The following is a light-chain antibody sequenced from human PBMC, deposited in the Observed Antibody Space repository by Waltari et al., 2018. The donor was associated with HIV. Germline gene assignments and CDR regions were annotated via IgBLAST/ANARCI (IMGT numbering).Light chain of an antibody. CDR1: QGINNY. Sequence: DIQLTQSPSFLSAAVGDRVTVTCWASQGINNYLAWYRQKPGKVPELLGYAASTLQTGVPSRFSGSGSWTEFTLTINSLQPEDFATYCCQQLSSYPFAFGQGTKVYI. CDR2: AAS. J-gene: IGKJ2*01. V-gene: IGKV1-9*01. CDR3: QQLSSYPFA.